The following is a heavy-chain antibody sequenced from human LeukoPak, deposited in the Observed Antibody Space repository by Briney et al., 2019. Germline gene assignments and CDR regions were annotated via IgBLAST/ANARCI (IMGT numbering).Heavy chain of an antibody. D-gene: IGHD3-9*01. CDR3: AKGYYFDILSGYSSLDS. CDR2: ISYDGSNK. Sequence: GGSLGLSCAASGFTFSYYGMHWVRQAPGKGLEWVALISYDGSNKYYADSVKGRFTISRDNSKNTLYLQMNSLRAEDTAAYYCAKGYYFDILSGYSSLDSWGQGTLVTVSS. CDR1: GFTFSYYG. J-gene: IGHJ4*02. V-gene: IGHV3-30*18.